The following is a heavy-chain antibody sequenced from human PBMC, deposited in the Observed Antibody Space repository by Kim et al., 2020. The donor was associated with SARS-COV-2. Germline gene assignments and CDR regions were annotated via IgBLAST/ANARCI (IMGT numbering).Heavy chain of an antibody. CDR1: GYTFTSYG. CDR3: AREAVSITMVRGVIITEKYNWCDP. CDR2: ISAYNGNT. J-gene: IGHJ5*02. D-gene: IGHD3-10*01. V-gene: IGHV1-18*01. Sequence: ASVKVSCKASGYTFTSYGISWVRQAPGQGLEWMGWISAYNGNTNYAQKLQGRVTMTTDTSTSTAYMELRSLRSDDTAVYYCAREAVSITMVRGVIITEKYNWCDPWGQGTLVTVSS.